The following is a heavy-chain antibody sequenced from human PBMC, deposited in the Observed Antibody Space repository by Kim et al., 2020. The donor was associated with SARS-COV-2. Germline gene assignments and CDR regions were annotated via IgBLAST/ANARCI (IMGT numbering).Heavy chain of an antibody. CDR1: GYSFSDHD. D-gene: IGHD3-10*01. Sequence: ASVKVSCKASGYSFSDHDMHWVRQAPGQGLEWMGRINPNSGGTNYAQKFQGRVTMTRDTSISTTYMDLRNLRSDDTAVYYCARGLDTTIIAYGYYWGQG. J-gene: IGHJ4*02. CDR2: INPNSGGT. V-gene: IGHV1-2*06. CDR3: ARGLDTTIIAYGYY.